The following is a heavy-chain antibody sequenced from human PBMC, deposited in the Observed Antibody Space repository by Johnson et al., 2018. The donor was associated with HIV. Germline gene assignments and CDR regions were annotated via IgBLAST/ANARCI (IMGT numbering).Heavy chain of an antibody. CDR1: GFTFSSYG. Sequence: QVQLVESGGGVVQPGGSLRLSCAASGFTFSSYGMHWVRQAPGKGLEWVAFIRYDGSNKYYADSVKGRFTISRDNAKNSLYLQMNNLRAEDTALYYCAKDRRYDSSCYYPDAFDIWGQGTMVTVSS. CDR3: AKDRRYDSSCYYPDAFDI. J-gene: IGHJ3*02. V-gene: IGHV3-30*02. D-gene: IGHD3-22*01. CDR2: IRYDGSNK.